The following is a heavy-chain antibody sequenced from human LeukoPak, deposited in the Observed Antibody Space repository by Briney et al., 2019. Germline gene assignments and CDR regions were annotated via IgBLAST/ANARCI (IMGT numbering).Heavy chain of an antibody. CDR3: ARGPRRYCSGGSCYFFDY. CDR2: ISSSSSTI. V-gene: IGHV3-48*01. D-gene: IGHD2-15*01. CDR1: GFTFSSYS. Sequence: GGSLRLSCAASGFTFSSYSMNWVRQAPGKGLEWVSYISSSSSTIYYADSVKGRFTISRDNAKNSLYLQMNSLRAEDTAVYYCARGPRRYCSGGSCYFFDYWGQGTLVTVSS. J-gene: IGHJ4*02.